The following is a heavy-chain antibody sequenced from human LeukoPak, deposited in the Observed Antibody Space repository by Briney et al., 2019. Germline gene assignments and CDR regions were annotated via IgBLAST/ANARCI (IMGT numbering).Heavy chain of an antibody. CDR1: GYTFTSYA. CDR2: INTNTGNP. Sequence: GASVKVSCKASGYTFTSYAMNWVRQAPGQGLEWMGWINTNTGNPTYAQGFTGRFAFSLDTSVSTAYLQISSLKAEDTAVYYCARDLVPTVTRRRGWAFDIWGQGTMVTVSS. D-gene: IGHD4-17*01. V-gene: IGHV7-4-1*02. J-gene: IGHJ3*02. CDR3: ARDLVPTVTRRRGWAFDI.